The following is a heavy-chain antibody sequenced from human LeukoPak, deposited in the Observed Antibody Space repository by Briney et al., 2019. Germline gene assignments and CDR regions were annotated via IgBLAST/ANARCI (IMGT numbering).Heavy chain of an antibody. CDR3: ASPGKWDPAVLLWFGEWT. Sequence: GGSLRPSCAASGFTFSSYWMSWVRQAPGKGLEWVANIKQDGSEKYYVDSVKGRFTISRDNAKNSLYLQMNSLRAEDTAVYYCASPGKWDPAVLLWFGEWTWGQGTLVTVSS. V-gene: IGHV3-7*01. CDR2: IKQDGSEK. J-gene: IGHJ5*02. CDR1: GFTFSSYW. D-gene: IGHD3-10*01.